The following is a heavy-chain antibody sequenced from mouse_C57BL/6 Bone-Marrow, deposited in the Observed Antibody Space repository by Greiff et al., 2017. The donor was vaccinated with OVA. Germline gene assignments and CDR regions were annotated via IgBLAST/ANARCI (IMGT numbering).Heavy chain of an antibody. D-gene: IGHD2-4*01. CDR1: GFTFSDYY. CDR2: ISTGGGST. Sequence: EVQLVESGGGLVQPGGSLKLSCAASGFTFSDYYMYWVRQTPEKRLEWVAYISTGGGSTYYPDTVKGRFTISRDNAKNTLYLQMSRLKSEDTARYNGARKSLTTTEGVDYWGQGTSVTVSS. CDR3: ARKSLTTTEGVDY. J-gene: IGHJ4*01. V-gene: IGHV5-12*01.